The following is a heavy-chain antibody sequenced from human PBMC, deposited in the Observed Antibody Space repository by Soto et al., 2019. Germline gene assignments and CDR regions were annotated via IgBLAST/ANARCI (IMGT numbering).Heavy chain of an antibody. Sequence: NPSETLSLTCAVSCGSFSGFYWTWIRQPPGEGLEWIGEINHSGTTNFNPSLRSRLTISLDSSKKHFSLKPTSMTAADAAVYYCARADRTLVTSYGLDVWGQGTTVTVSS. V-gene: IGHV4-34*01. CDR2: INHSGTT. J-gene: IGHJ6*02. CDR1: CGSFSGFY. D-gene: IGHD2-21*02. CDR3: ARADRTLVTSYGLDV.